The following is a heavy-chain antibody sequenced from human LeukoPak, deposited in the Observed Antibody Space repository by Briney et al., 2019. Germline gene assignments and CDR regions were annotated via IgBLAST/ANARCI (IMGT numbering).Heavy chain of an antibody. J-gene: IGHJ3*02. CDR2: IYHSGST. Sequence: PSETLSLTCAVSGYSISSGYYWGWIRQPPGKGLEWIGSIYHSGSTYYNPSLKSRVTISVDTSKNQCSLKLSSVTAADTAVYYCARQGAWELLDAFDIWGQGTMVTVSS. D-gene: IGHD1-26*01. CDR3: ARQGAWELLDAFDI. CDR1: GYSISSGYY. V-gene: IGHV4-38-2*01.